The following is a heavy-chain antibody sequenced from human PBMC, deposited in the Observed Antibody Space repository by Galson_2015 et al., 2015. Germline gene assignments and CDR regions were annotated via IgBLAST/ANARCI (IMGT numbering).Heavy chain of an antibody. V-gene: IGHV3-23*01. CDR2: ISGSGGST. J-gene: IGHJ4*02. D-gene: IGHD4-11*01. Sequence: SLRLSCAASGFTFSSYAMSWVRQAPGKGLEWVSAISGSGGSTYYADSVKGRFTISRDNSKNTLYLQMNSLRAEDTAVYYCARQGDYSNFFSTLHFDYWGQGTLVTVSS. CDR1: GFTFSSYA. CDR3: ARQGDYSNFFSTLHFDY.